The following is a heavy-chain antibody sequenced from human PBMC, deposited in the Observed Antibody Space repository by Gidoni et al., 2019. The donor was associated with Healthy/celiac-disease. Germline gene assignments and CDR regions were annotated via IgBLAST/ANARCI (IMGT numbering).Heavy chain of an antibody. Sequence: QVQLVESGGGVVQPGRSLRLSCAASGFTFSSYGMHWVRQAPGKGLEWVAVISYDGSNKYYADSVKGRFTISRDNSKNTLYLQMNSLRAEDTAVYYCAKGLGIAAAGTRRGMDVWGQGTTVTVSS. CDR2: ISYDGSNK. J-gene: IGHJ6*02. CDR1: GFTFSSYG. D-gene: IGHD6-13*01. V-gene: IGHV3-30*18. CDR3: AKGLGIAAAGTRRGMDV.